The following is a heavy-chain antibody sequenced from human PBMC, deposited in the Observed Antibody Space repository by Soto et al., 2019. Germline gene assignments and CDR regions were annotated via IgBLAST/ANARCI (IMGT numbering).Heavy chain of an antibody. CDR3: ATAEVDY. Sequence: PGGSLRLSCAASGFTFGNYWMHWVRQAPGKGLEWVSRMNSDGSTTNYADSVKGRFTVSRDNARNTLHLQMNSLRAKDTAVYYCATAEVDYWGPGTLVTVYS. CDR2: MNSDGSTT. V-gene: IGHV3-74*01. CDR1: GFTFGNYW. J-gene: IGHJ4*02.